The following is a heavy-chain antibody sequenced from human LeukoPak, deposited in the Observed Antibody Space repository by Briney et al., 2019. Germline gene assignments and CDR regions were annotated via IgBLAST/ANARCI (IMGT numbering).Heavy chain of an antibody. J-gene: IGHJ4*02. Sequence: GGSLRLSCAASGFTFSSYAMSWVRQAPGKGLEWVPAISGSGGSTYYADSVKGRFTISRDNSKNTLYLQMNSLRAEDAAVYYCAKSGSGWYGGPYYFDYWGQGTLVTVSS. CDR2: ISGSGGST. D-gene: IGHD6-19*01. CDR1: GFTFSSYA. V-gene: IGHV3-23*01. CDR3: AKSGSGWYGGPYYFDY.